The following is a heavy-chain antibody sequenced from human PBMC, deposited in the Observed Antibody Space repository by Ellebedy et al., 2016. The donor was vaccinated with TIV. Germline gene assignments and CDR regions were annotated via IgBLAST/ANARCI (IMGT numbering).Heavy chain of an antibody. CDR3: AKAPTAIFAHFYYYYYYMDV. D-gene: IGHD2-21*02. J-gene: IGHJ6*03. V-gene: IGHV3-74*01. CDR1: GFTFGRYR. Sequence: HTGGSLRLXXVASGFTFGRYRMHWVRQAPGNKLVWVSRIKSDGSSTTYADSVKGRFTTSRDNARNTLYLQMTSLRAEDTAVYYCAKAPTAIFAHFYYYYYYMDVWGKGTTVTVSS. CDR2: IKSDGSST.